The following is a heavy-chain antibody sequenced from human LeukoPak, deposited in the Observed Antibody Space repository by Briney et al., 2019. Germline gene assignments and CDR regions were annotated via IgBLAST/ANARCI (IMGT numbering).Heavy chain of an antibody. V-gene: IGHV3-23*01. CDR2: ISGSGGST. CDR3: AKDRDMTTVTGPDY. CDR1: GFTFSSYA. J-gene: IGHJ4*02. Sequence: GGSLRLSCAASGFTFSSYAMSWVRQAPGKGLEWASAISGSGGSTYYADSVKGRFTISRDSSKNTLHLQMNSLRVDDTAVYYCAKDRDMTTVTGPDYWGQGTLLTVSS. D-gene: IGHD4-17*01.